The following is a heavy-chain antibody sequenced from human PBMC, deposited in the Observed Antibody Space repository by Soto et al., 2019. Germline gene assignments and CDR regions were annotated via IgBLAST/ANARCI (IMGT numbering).Heavy chain of an antibody. CDR2: MFYRGSA. CDR1: GGSISTNY. J-gene: IGHJ5*02. V-gene: IGHV4-59*01. Sequence: SEILSLTCTVSGGSISTNYWSWIRQPPGKGLEWIAYMFYRGSANYNPSLKSRVTISVDTSKNQFSLKLTSVSAADTAVYYCAREMRGSSGQNWLDPWGQGTLVTVSS. CDR3: AREMRGSSGQNWLDP. D-gene: IGHD6-19*01.